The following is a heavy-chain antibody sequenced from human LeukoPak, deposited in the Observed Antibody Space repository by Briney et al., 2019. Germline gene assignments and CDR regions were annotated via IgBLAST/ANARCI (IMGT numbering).Heavy chain of an antibody. D-gene: IGHD6-13*01. Sequence: GGSLRLSCSASGFTFSSYAMHWVRQAPGKGLEYVAAISSNGGSTHYVVSVKSRFTISRDNSKNTLYLQMSSLRAEDTAVYYCVSPKDSRTWELDYWGQGTLVTVSS. V-gene: IGHV3-64D*06. CDR3: VSPKDSRTWELDY. J-gene: IGHJ4*02. CDR2: ISSNGGST. CDR1: GFTFSSYA.